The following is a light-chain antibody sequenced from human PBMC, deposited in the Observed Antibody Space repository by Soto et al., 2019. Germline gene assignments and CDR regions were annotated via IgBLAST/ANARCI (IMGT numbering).Light chain of an antibody. CDR2: LNSDGTH. Sequence: QSVLTQSPSASASLGASVRLTCTLSGGHSNYAIAWHQQQPEKGPRYLMKLNSDGTHSRGDGIPDRFSGSSSGAERYLTISSLQSEDEADYYCQTWDTGILVVFGGGTKVTVL. V-gene: IGLV4-69*01. J-gene: IGLJ2*01. CDR3: QTWDTGILVV. CDR1: GGHSNYA.